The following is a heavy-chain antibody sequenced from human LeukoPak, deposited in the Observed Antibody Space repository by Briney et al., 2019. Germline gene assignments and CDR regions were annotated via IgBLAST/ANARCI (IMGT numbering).Heavy chain of an antibody. Sequence: GGSLRLSCVASGFPFSSYWMTWVRQAPGKGLEWVSAISGSGGTTYYADSVKGRFTISRDNSKNTLYLQMNSLRAVDTAVYYCAKGAHYYDSSGYFLYFDYWGQGTLVTVSS. V-gene: IGHV3-23*01. CDR1: GFPFSSYW. D-gene: IGHD3-22*01. J-gene: IGHJ4*02. CDR2: ISGSGGTT. CDR3: AKGAHYYDSSGYFLYFDY.